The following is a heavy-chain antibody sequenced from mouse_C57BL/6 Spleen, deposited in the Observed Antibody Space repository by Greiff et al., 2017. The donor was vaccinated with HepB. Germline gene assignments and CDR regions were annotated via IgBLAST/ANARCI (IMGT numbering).Heavy chain of an antibody. CDR3: ARRETTVVATGTGAWFAY. J-gene: IGHJ3*01. D-gene: IGHD1-1*01. Sequence: VQLQQSGPELVKPGASVKMSCKASGYTFTDYNMHWVKQSHGKSLEWIGYINPNNGGTSYNQKFKGKATLTVNKSSSTAYMELRSLTSEDSAVYYCARRETTVVATGTGAWFAYWGQGTLVTVSA. V-gene: IGHV1-22*01. CDR2: INPNNGGT. CDR1: GYTFTDYN.